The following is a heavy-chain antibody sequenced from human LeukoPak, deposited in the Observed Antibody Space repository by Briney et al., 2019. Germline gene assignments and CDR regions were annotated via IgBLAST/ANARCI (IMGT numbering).Heavy chain of an antibody. D-gene: IGHD3-22*01. CDR1: GFTFSSYA. CDR2: ISYDGSNK. J-gene: IGHJ4*02. CDR3: ARDRPYYYDSSGYFDY. V-gene: IGHV3-30-3*01. Sequence: PGGSLRLSCAASGFTFSSYAMHWVRQAPGKGLEWAAVISYDGSNKYYADSVKGRFTISRDNSKNTLYLQMNSLRAEDTAVYYCARDRPYYYDSSGYFDYWGQGTLVTVSS.